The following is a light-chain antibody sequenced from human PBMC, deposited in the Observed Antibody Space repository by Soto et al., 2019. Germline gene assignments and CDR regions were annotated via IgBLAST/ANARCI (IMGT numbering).Light chain of an antibody. J-gene: IGKJ1*01. CDR1: QSVSIN. CDR3: QQYSNLPQT. V-gene: IGKV3-15*01. CDR2: DAS. Sequence: EIVMTQSPATLSASPGESATLSCRASQSVSINLAWYHQKPGQAPRLLIYDASTRASGITARFSGSGSGTEFTLTISRLQSDDFSVCYCQQYSNLPQTFCQETKVNIK.